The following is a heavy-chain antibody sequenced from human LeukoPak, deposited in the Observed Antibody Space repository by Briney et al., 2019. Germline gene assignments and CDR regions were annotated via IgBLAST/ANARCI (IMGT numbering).Heavy chain of an antibody. V-gene: IGHV4-34*01. Sequence: SETLSLTCAVYGGSFSGYYWSWIRQPPGKGLEWIGEINPSGSTNYNPALKSRVTIAVDTSKNQFSLKLSSVTAADTAVYYCARGRPMVDDSSGDLDSWGQGTLVTVSS. D-gene: IGHD3-22*01. CDR1: GGSFSGYY. J-gene: IGHJ4*02. CDR3: ARGRPMVDDSSGDLDS. CDR2: INPSGST.